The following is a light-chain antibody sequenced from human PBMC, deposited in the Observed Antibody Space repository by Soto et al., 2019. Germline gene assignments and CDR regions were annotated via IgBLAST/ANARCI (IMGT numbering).Light chain of an antibody. V-gene: IGKV3-20*01. CDR1: QSVTSNY. CDR3: QHYVSSPWT. Sequence: EIVLTQSPGTLSLSPGERATLSCRASQSVTSNYLAWYRQKPGQAPRLLIYGASRRATGIPDRFSGSGSGTDFTLTISRLEPEDFAVYYCQHYVSSPWTFGQGTKVDIK. J-gene: IGKJ1*01. CDR2: GAS.